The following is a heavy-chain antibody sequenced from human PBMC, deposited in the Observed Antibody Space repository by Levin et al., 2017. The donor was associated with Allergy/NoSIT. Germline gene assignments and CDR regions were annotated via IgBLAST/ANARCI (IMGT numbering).Heavy chain of an antibody. V-gene: IGHV4-4*07. D-gene: IGHD3-22*01. CDR1: GGSISSYY. CDR3: ARMKYYYDSSGYYYPSGFDP. J-gene: IGHJ5*02. CDR2: IYTSGST. Sequence: SQTLSLTCTVSGGSISSYYWSWIRQPAGKGLEWIGRIYTSGSTNYNPSLKSRVTMSVDTSKNQFSLKLSSVTAADTAVYYCARMKYYYDSSGYYYPSGFDPWGQGTLVTVSS.